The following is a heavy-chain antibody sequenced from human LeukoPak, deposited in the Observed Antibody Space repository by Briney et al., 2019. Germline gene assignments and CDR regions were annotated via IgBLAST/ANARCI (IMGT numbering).Heavy chain of an antibody. Sequence: GGSLRLSCAASGFTFSSYAMHWVRQAPGKGLEWVAVISYDGSNKYYADSVKGRFTFSRDNSKNTLYLQMNSLRAEDTAVYYCARNLPAADYWGQGTLVTVSS. V-gene: IGHV3-30-3*01. CDR2: ISYDGSNK. J-gene: IGHJ4*02. CDR1: GFTFSSYA. D-gene: IGHD2-2*01. CDR3: ARNLPAADY.